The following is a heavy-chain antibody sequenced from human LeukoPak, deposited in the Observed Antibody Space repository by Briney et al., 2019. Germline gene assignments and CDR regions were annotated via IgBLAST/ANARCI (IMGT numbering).Heavy chain of an antibody. D-gene: IGHD4-17*01. J-gene: IGHJ5*02. CDR1: GGSISSYY. CDR2: IYYSGST. V-gene: IGHV4-59*01. CDR3: ALLNLDYGDQNWFDP. Sequence: PSEALSLTCTVSGGSISSYYWSWIRQPPGKGLEWIGYIYYSGSTNYNPSLKSRVTISVDTSKNQFSLKLSSVTAADTAVYYCALLNLDYGDQNWFDPWGQGTLVTVSS.